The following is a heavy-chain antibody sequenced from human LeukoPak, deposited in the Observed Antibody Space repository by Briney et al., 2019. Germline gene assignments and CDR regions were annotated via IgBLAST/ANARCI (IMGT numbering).Heavy chain of an antibody. Sequence: PGGSLRLYCAASGFTSNNYAMTWVRQAPGKGLEWVSGISGSGANTYYADSVKGRFTISRDNSKNTLYLQMNSLRADDTAVYYCAKDKWSSGWYGWFDPWGQGTLVTVSS. CDR3: AKDKWSSGWYGWFDP. CDR2: ISGSGANT. V-gene: IGHV3-23*01. J-gene: IGHJ5*01. CDR1: GFTSNNYA. D-gene: IGHD6-19*01.